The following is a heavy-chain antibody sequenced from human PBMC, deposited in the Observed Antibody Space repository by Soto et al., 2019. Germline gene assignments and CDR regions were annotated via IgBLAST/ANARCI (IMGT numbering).Heavy chain of an antibody. D-gene: IGHD2-21*02. J-gene: IGHJ5*02. CDR1: GRTFSSYA. Sequence: ASVQVSCKASGRTFSSYAISWVRQAPGQGLEWMGGIIPIFGTANYAQKFQGRVTITADESTSTAYMELSSLRSEDTAVDYCARLAYCGGDCAPWGQGTLVTVSS. V-gene: IGHV1-69*13. CDR2: IIPIFGTA. CDR3: ARLAYCGGDCAP.